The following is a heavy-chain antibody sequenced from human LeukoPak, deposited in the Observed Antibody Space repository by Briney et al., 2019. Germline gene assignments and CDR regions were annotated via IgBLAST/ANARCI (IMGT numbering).Heavy chain of an antibody. CDR1: GGTFSSYA. CDR2: IIPILGIA. J-gene: IGHJ4*02. CDR3: AIEQDYYASFDY. V-gene: IGHV1-69*04. Sequence: ASVKVSCKASGGTFSSYAISWVRQAPGQGLEWMGRIIPILGIANYAQKFQGRVTITADKSTSTAYMELSSLRSEDTAVYYCAIEQDYYASFDYWGQGTLVTVSS. D-gene: IGHD3-10*01.